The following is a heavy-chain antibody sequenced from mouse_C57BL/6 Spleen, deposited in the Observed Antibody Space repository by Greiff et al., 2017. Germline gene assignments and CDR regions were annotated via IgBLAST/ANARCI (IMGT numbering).Heavy chain of an antibody. V-gene: IGHV14-1*01. Sequence: QLQQSGAELVRPGASVKLSCTASGFNIKDYYMHWVKQRPEQGLEWIGRIDPEDGDTEYAPKFQGKATMTADTSSNTAYLQLSSLTSEDTAVYYCTTLRLLVGYAMDYWGQGTSVTVSS. J-gene: IGHJ4*01. D-gene: IGHD2-3*01. CDR3: TTLRLLVGYAMDY. CDR1: GFNIKDYY. CDR2: IDPEDGDT.